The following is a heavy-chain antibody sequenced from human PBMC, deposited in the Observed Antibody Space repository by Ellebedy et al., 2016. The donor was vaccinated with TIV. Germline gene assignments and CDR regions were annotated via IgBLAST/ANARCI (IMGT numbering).Heavy chain of an antibody. Sequence: GESLKISXAASEFTFRNYGMHWVRQAPGKGLEWVAAISFDGNKKHYADSVKGRFTFSRDNSKNTLFLQMSSLRLDDTGIYYCAKGEGGPMIVMAYFFNGIDVWGQGTTVTVSS. V-gene: IGHV3-30*18. CDR2: ISFDGNKK. CDR1: EFTFRNYG. D-gene: IGHD3-22*01. CDR3: AKGEGGPMIVMAYFFNGIDV. J-gene: IGHJ6*02.